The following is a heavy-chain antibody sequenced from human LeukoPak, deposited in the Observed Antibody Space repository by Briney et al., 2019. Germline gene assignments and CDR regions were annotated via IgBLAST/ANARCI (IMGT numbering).Heavy chain of an antibody. Sequence: PSETLSLTCTVSGGSISSYYWSWIRQPPGKGLEWIGYIYYSGSNNYNPSLKSRVTISVDTSKNQFSLKLSSVTAADTAVYYCARDLTRYDSSGYWGQGTLVTVSS. CDR3: ARDLTRYDSSGY. J-gene: IGHJ4*02. V-gene: IGHV4-59*12. CDR2: IYYSGSN. D-gene: IGHD3-22*01. CDR1: GGSISSYY.